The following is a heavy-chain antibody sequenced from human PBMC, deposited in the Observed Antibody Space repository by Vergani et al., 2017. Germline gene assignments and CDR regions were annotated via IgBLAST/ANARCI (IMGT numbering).Heavy chain of an antibody. CDR1: GFTFSDYY. V-gene: IGHV3-23*04. J-gene: IGHJ4*02. CDR2: VSGSSATP. D-gene: IGHD3-10*01. Sequence: EVQLVESGGGLVQPGRSLRLSCAASGFTFSDYYMSWVRQPPGKGLEWVSSVSGSSATPYYADSVKGRFTISRDNSKNTLYLQMNSLRAEDTALYYCAKGNYYGSGSSLYYFDYWGQGTLVTVSS. CDR3: AKGNYYGSGSSLYYFDY.